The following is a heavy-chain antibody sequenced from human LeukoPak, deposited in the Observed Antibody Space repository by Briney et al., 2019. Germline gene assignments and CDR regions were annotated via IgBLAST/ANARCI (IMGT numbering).Heavy chain of an antibody. CDR1: GFAVSSNY. V-gene: IGHV3-53*01. D-gene: IGHD6-6*01. CDR3: ARNPPSS. CDR2: FYSGGLT. Sequence: GGSLRLSCAASGFAVSSNYMSWVRQAPGKGLEWVSGFYSGGLTYYADSVRGRFTISRDSSKNTLYLQMNSLRTEDTAVYYCARNPPSSWGQGTLVTVSS. J-gene: IGHJ5*02.